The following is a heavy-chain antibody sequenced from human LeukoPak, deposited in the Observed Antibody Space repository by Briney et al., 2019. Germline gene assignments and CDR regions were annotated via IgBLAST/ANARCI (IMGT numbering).Heavy chain of an antibody. CDR2: MNPNSGNT. Sequence: ASVKVSCKASGYTFTSYDINWVRQATGQGLEWMGWMNPNSGNTGYAQKFQGRVTMTRNTSISTAYMELSSLRSEDTAVYYCAMGIAVAGMLWEVYWGQGTLVTVSS. D-gene: IGHD6-19*01. V-gene: IGHV1-8*01. J-gene: IGHJ4*02. CDR1: GYTFTSYD. CDR3: AMGIAVAGMLWEVY.